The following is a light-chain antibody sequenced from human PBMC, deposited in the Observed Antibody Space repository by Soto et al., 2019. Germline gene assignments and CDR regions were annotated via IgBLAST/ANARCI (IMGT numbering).Light chain of an antibody. V-gene: IGKV1-5*01. CDR3: QQYNNFPRT. CDR2: EAS. Sequence: DIQMTQSPSTLSASVGDRVTITCRASQRISSWLAWYQQKPGKAPKLLIHEASRLDSGVPSRFSGSESWTAFALTISGLHAEDFATYDCQQYNNFPRTFGGGTRVEIK. J-gene: IGKJ4*01. CDR1: QRISSW.